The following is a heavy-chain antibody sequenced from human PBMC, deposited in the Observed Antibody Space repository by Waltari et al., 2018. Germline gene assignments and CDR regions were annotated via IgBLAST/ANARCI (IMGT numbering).Heavy chain of an antibody. Sequence: EVRLVESGGGLVQPGGSLRLSCAASGFPVSSDSMNWRRQAPGKGLEWVAVIYSGGSANYTDSVKGRFIVSRDNSRNTLYLQMNGLRADDTAIYYCARGHRGSRPLWGQGTLVTVSS. CDR3: ARGHRGSRPL. CDR2: IYSGGSA. V-gene: IGHV3-53*01. J-gene: IGHJ4*02. CDR1: GFPVSSDS. D-gene: IGHD3-10*01.